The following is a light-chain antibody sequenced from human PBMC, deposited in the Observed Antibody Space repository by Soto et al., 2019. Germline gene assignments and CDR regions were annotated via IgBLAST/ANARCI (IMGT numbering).Light chain of an antibody. CDR2: GTS. CDR3: QQYDTSPRT. Sequence: EIVLTQSPGTLSLSPGERPTLSCRASQDVSSSYLAWYQQKLGQAPRLLMYGTSNRATGIPDRFSGSGSGTDFTLTISRLEAEDFAVYYCQQYDTSPRTFGQGTKVDIK. CDR1: QDVSSSY. J-gene: IGKJ2*01. V-gene: IGKV3-20*01.